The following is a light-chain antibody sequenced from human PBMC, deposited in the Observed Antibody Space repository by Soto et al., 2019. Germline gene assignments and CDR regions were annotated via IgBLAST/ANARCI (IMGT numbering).Light chain of an antibody. CDR2: DDT. CDR1: RFNIGKDF. CDR3: GAWDSSLSVVV. V-gene: IGLV1-51*01. J-gene: IGLJ2*01. Sequence: QSVLTQPPSVSAAPGQQVTISCSGSRFNIGKDFVSWYQQLPGTAPKLLFYDDTKRSSGIPDRFSGSKSGTSATLGIAGLQTGDEAEYYCGAWDSSLSVVVFGGGTKLTVL.